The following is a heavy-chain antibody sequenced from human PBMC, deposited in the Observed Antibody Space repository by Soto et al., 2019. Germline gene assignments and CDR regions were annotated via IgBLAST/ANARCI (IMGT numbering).Heavy chain of an antibody. J-gene: IGHJ4*02. V-gene: IGHV3-72*01. CDR3: ARDPPNDNSGHYDY. CDR1: GFTFSDHY. Sequence: ESGGGLVQPGGSLRLSCAASGFTFSDHYMDWVRQAPGKGLEWVGRSSNKANGYATQYAASVEGRFTISRDESKNSLYLQMNSLKTEDTAVYYCARDPPNDNSGHYDYWGQGTLVTVS. CDR2: SSNKANGYAT. D-gene: IGHD3-22*01.